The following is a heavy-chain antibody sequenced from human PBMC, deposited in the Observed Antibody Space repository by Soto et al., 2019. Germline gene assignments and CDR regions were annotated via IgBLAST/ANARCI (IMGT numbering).Heavy chain of an antibody. CDR3: AKDLTPYDSSGYYLFAH. Sequence: QVQLVESGGGVVQPGRSLRLSCAASGFIFSDYGMHWVRQAPGKGLEWVALISYDGSNTYSADSVKGRFTVSRDNSKNTLFLQMDSLRAEDTAVYYCAKDLTPYDSSGYYLFAHWGQGTLVTVSS. J-gene: IGHJ4*02. V-gene: IGHV3-30*18. CDR2: ISYDGSNT. D-gene: IGHD3-22*01. CDR1: GFIFSDYG.